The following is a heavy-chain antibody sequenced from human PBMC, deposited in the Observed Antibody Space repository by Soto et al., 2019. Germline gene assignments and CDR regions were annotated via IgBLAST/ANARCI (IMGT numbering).Heavy chain of an antibody. D-gene: IGHD1-26*01. CDR2: ISYDGSNK. V-gene: IGHV3-30*18. J-gene: IGHJ4*02. Sequence: GGSLRLSCAASGFTFSSYGMHWVRQAPGKGLEWVAVISYDGSNKYYADSVKGRFTISRDNSKNTLYLQMNSLRAEDTAVYYCAKDYFLDYWGQGTLVTVSS. CDR1: GFTFSSYG. CDR3: AKDYFLDY.